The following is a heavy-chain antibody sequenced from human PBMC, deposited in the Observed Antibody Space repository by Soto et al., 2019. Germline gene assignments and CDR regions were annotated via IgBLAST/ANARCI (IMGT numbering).Heavy chain of an antibody. CDR3: AKGDILRFVTTFPFDY. CDR1: GFTFSRYN. D-gene: IGHD3-3*01. Sequence: QVQLVESGGGVVQPGRSLRLSCAASGFTFSRYNMHWVRQTPGKGLEWVALISYDGNIKYYADSVTGRFTISRDNSKNALYLQVDSLRPEDTAVYYCAKGDILRFVTTFPFDYWGQGTLVTVSS. V-gene: IGHV3-30*18. CDR2: ISYDGNIK. J-gene: IGHJ4*02.